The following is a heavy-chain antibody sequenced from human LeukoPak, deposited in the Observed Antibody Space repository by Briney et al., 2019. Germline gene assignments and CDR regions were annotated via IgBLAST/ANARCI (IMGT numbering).Heavy chain of an antibody. V-gene: IGHV4-4*02. CDR1: GGSISSSNW. CDR2: IYHSGST. CDR3: ARYVRGDYDADGMDV. J-gene: IGHJ6*02. Sequence: SGTLSLTCAVSGGSISSSNWWSWVRQPPGKGLEWIGEIYHSGSTNYNPSLKSRVTISVDKSKNQFSLKLSSVTAADTAVYYCARYVRGDYDADGMDVWGQGTTVTVSS. D-gene: IGHD4-17*01.